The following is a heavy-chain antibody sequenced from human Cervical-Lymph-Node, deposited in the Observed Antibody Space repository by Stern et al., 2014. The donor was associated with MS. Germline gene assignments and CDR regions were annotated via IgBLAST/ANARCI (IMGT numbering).Heavy chain of an antibody. Sequence: EVQLVESGGGLVQPGGSLRLSCAVSGFSVSDIYMSWVRQAPGKGLEWISLIYSHGATHYTDSVQGRFTISRDDSRNTLYLLMNSLRAEDTAVYYCTREKGHWGQGTLVTVSS. CDR3: TREKGH. V-gene: IGHV3-66*01. J-gene: IGHJ4*02. CDR2: IYSHGAT. CDR1: GFSVSDIY.